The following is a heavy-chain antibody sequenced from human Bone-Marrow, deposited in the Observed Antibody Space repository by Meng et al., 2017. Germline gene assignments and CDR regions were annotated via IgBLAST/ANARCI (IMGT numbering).Heavy chain of an antibody. V-gene: IGHV3-64*02. J-gene: IGHJ2*01. CDR3: ARGIRSRQTTGWYFDL. CDR1: GFTFSSYA. D-gene: IGHD1/OR15-1a*01. Sequence: EVQRVESGEGLVQPGGSLRLSCAASGFTFSSYAMHWVRQAPGKGLEYVSAISSNGGSTYYADSVKGRFTISRDNSKNTLYLQMGSLRAEDMAVYYCARGIRSRQTTGWYFDLWGRGTLVTVSS. CDR2: ISSNGGST.